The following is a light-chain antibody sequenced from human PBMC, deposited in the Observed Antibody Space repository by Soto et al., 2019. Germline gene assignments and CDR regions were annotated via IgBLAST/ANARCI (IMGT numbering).Light chain of an antibody. CDR1: QTVLHGSNY. J-gene: IGKJ1*01. Sequence: DIVMTQSPDSLAVSLGERATINCKSSQTVLHGSNYLAWYQQKPGQPPKLLIYWASTRESGVPDRFSGSGSATDFTLTISSLQAEDVAVYYCQQYYTPPVTFGQGTKVEIK. CDR2: WAS. CDR3: QQYYTPPVT. V-gene: IGKV4-1*01.